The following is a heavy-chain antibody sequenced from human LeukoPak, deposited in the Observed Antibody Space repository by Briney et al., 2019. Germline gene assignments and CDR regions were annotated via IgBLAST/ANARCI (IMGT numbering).Heavy chain of an antibody. V-gene: IGHV3-21*01. Sequence: GGSLRLSCAAPGFTFSSYSMNWVRQAPGKGLEWVSSISSSGDYIYYADSVKGRFTISRDNAKSSLFLQMNSLRAEDTAVYYCARVLYFDWLDAYWGQGTLVTVSS. D-gene: IGHD3-9*01. CDR2: ISSSGDYI. CDR3: ARVLYFDWLDAY. J-gene: IGHJ4*02. CDR1: GFTFSSYS.